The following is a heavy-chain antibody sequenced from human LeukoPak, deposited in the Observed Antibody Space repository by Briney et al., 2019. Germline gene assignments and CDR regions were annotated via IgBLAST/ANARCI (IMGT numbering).Heavy chain of an antibody. CDR2: ISTDGRDK. CDR3: AKDKARAADYYFDY. D-gene: IGHD6-13*01. CDR1: GFPFSSHS. J-gene: IGHJ4*01. Sequence: GALRLPCGGSGFPFSSHSMHWVRPAPGKGVEGVAVISTDGRDKHHAESVKGRFTISRDNSKNTLYLQMNSLRPEDTAVYYCAKDKARAADYYFDYWGHGTLVTVSS. V-gene: IGHV3-30*18.